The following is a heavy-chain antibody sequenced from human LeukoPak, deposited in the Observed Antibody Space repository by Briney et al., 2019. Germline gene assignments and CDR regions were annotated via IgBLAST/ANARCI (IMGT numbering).Heavy chain of an antibody. Sequence: PSETLSLTCAVSGVSFNDYYWSWVRRTPGRGLEWIGEINHSGYTNDSPSLKSRVTLSIDTSRKQFSLNLRSVTVADTGIYYCTRMTTGHDYWGKGTLVTVSS. D-gene: IGHD4-17*01. CDR1: GVSFNDYY. V-gene: IGHV4-34*01. J-gene: IGHJ4*02. CDR3: TRMTTGHDY. CDR2: INHSGYT.